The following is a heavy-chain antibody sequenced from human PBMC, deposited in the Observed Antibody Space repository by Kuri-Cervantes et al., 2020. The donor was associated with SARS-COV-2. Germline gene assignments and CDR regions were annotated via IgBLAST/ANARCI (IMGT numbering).Heavy chain of an antibody. J-gene: IGHJ5*02. CDR1: GGSISSYY. D-gene: IGHD3-22*01. Sequence: GSLRLSCTVSGGSISSYYWSWIRQPAGKGLEWIGRIYTSGSTNYNPSLKSRVTISVDTSKNQFSLRLSSATAADTTVYYCARATPYDSSGYYFLTWGQGTLVTVSS. CDR2: IYTSGST. V-gene: IGHV4-4*07. CDR3: ARATPYDSSGYYFLT.